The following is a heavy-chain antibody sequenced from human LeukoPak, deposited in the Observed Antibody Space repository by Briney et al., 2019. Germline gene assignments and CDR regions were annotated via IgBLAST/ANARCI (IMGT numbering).Heavy chain of an antibody. V-gene: IGHV1-18*01. D-gene: IGHD2-2*02. Sequence: ASVKASCKAAGYTFTRYGISWVRQAPGQALGWLGGISAYNGNTNYAQKLQGRVTMTTDTSTSTAYMELRSLRSDDTAVYYCARIHCSSTSCYTTYGMDVWGQGTTVTVSS. CDR1: GYTFTRYG. CDR2: ISAYNGNT. CDR3: ARIHCSSTSCYTTYGMDV. J-gene: IGHJ6*02.